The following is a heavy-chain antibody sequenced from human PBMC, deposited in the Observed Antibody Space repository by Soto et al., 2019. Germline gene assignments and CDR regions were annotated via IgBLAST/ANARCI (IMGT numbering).Heavy chain of an antibody. Sequence: ASVKVSCKDSGYTFTSYGISWVRQAPGQGLEWMGWISAYNGSKNYAQKLQGRVTMTTDTSTSTAYMELRSLRSDDTAVYYCARGIKIFGVVITPDYWGQGTLVTVSS. CDR3: ARGIKIFGVVITPDY. J-gene: IGHJ4*02. CDR2: ISAYNGSK. D-gene: IGHD3-3*01. CDR1: GYTFTSYG. V-gene: IGHV1-18*04.